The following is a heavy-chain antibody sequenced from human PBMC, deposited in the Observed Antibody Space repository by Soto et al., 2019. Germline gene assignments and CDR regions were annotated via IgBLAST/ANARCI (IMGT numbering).Heavy chain of an antibody. CDR2: ISAFNDYT. D-gene: IGHD6-13*01. J-gene: IGHJ3*01. CDR1: GYTFNKYG. Sequence: QAQLVQSEGEVKRPGASVKVACKASGYTFNKYGFNWVRQAPGQGLEWIGRISAFNDYTNLAQKFQGRVTLTTDASTNTPYMELQILRSADTAMYSCARGRVVVIPAGTPDAFDVWGQGTMVTVSS. CDR3: ARGRVVVIPAGTPDAFDV. V-gene: IGHV1-18*01.